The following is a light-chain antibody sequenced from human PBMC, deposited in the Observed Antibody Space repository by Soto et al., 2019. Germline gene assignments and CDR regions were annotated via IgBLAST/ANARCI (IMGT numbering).Light chain of an antibody. Sequence: DIQMTQSPSTLPASVGDRVTITCRASQSIGRLLAWYQQKPGKAPNLLIYVGSSLEGGVPSRFSGSGSGIEFTLTISSLQPDDFATYYCQQYTSSSPWTFGQGTNVEIK. CDR1: QSIGRL. J-gene: IGKJ1*01. CDR2: VGS. CDR3: QQYTSSSPWT. V-gene: IGKV1-5*01.